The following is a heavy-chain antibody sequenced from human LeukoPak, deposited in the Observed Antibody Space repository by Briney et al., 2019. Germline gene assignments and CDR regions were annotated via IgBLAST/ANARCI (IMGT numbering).Heavy chain of an antibody. CDR2: ISYDGSNK. CDR1: RFTFISYG. V-gene: IGHV3-30*03. Sequence: GGSLRLSCAASRFTFISYGMHWVRQAPGKGLEWVAVISYDGSNKYYADSVKGRFTISRDNARNPLYLQMNSLRAEDTALYYCARIAMAGIGDGFDIWGQGTMVTVSS. J-gene: IGHJ3*02. D-gene: IGHD6-19*01. CDR3: ARIAMAGIGDGFDI.